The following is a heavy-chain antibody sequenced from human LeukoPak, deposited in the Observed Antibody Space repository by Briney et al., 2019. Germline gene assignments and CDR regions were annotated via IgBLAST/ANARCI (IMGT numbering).Heavy chain of an antibody. J-gene: IGHJ4*02. Sequence: SETLSLTCTVSGGSISSYYWTWIRQPPGKGLEWVGYIYYSGSTNYNPSLKSRVTISVDTSKNQFSLKLSSVTAADTAVYYCARRHSSGYYLYWGQGTLVTVSS. D-gene: IGHD3-22*01. CDR1: GGSISSYY. V-gene: IGHV4-59*08. CDR3: ARRHSSGYYLY. CDR2: IYYSGST.